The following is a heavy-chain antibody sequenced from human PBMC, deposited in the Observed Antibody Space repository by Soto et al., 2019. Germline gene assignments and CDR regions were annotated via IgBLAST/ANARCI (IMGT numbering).Heavy chain of an antibody. CDR3: TRSTSPATY. CDR2: IKRGSTSA. J-gene: IGHJ4*02. D-gene: IGHD2-2*01. Sequence: EVQRVESGGGLVQPGGSLRLSCAASGFDFNSKSMNCVRQAPGQGLEWISYIKRGSTSALYADSVKGRFTMSRDNAKNALYLQRHSLRAEHTDMYYCTRSTSPATYWGQGALVTFSS. V-gene: IGHV3-48*01. CDR1: GFDFNSKS.